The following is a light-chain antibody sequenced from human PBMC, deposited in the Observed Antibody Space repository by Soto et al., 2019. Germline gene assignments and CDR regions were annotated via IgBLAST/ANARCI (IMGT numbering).Light chain of an antibody. J-gene: IGKJ4*01. V-gene: IGKV1-6*01. CDR1: QDIAIY. Sequence: AIQLTQSPSSLSASVGDRVTITCLASQDIAIYLAWYQQKPGEAPKLLIYAASTLYGGVPSRFSGSGSGTDFTLTISSLQPEDFATYYCLQDYNYPLTFGGGTKVDIK. CDR3: LQDYNYPLT. CDR2: AAS.